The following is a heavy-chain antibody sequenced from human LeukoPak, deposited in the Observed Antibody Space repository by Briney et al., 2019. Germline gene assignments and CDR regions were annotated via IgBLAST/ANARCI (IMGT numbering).Heavy chain of an antibody. Sequence: GWSLRLSCAASGFTFITYAVNWVRQAPGKGLEWVATISGSCGSTYFVDSVQGGSTISSDNSKNTMYLPMSILRAEATDVYYCAKDRGRYYDSSGYSWGYCFDSWGQGILVTVST. D-gene: IGHD3-22*01. V-gene: IGHV3-23*01. J-gene: IGHJ4*02. CDR3: AKDRGRYYDSSGYSWGYCFDS. CDR2: ISGSCGST. CDR1: GFTFITYA.